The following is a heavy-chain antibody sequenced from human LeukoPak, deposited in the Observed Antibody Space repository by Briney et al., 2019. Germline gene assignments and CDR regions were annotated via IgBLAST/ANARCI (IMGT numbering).Heavy chain of an antibody. CDR1: GGSISSYY. J-gene: IGHJ5*02. Sequence: SETLSLTCTVSGGSISSYYWSWIRQPAGKGLEWIGRIYISGSTNYNPSLKSRVTMSVDTSKNQFSLKLSSVTAADTAVYYCARRTVLGYSYGYGFKVWFDPWGQGTLVTVSS. CDR2: IYISGST. V-gene: IGHV4-4*07. D-gene: IGHD5-18*01. CDR3: ARRTVLGYSYGYGFKVWFDP.